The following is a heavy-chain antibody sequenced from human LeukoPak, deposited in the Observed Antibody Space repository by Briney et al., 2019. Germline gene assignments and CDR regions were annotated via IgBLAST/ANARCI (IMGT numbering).Heavy chain of an antibody. D-gene: IGHD6-6*01. CDR2: INPNSGGT. J-gene: IGHJ4*02. Sequence: ASVKVSCKGSGYTFTVYYMHWVRQAPGQGLEWMGWINPNSGGTNYAQKFQGRVTMTRDTSISTAYMELSRLRSDDTAVYYCATPAGIAARTLNWGQGTLVTVSS. V-gene: IGHV1-2*02. CDR3: ATPAGIAARTLN. CDR1: GYTFTVYY.